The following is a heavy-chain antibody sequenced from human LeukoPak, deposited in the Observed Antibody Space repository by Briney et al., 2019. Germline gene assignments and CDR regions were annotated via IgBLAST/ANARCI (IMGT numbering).Heavy chain of an antibody. Sequence: SETLSLTCGVSGYSISSGYYWGWIRQPPGKGLEWIGSIYHSGSTYYNPSLKSRVTISVDTSKNQFPLKLSSVTAADTAVYYCAREDYDSSGYYRPYWGQGTLVTVSS. V-gene: IGHV4-38-2*02. CDR1: GYSISSGYY. D-gene: IGHD3-22*01. CDR2: IYHSGST. CDR3: AREDYDSSGYYRPY. J-gene: IGHJ4*02.